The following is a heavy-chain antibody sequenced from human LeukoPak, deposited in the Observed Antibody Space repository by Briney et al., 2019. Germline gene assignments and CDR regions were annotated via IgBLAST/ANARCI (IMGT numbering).Heavy chain of an antibody. D-gene: IGHD6-6*01. CDR2: VDYTGIT. V-gene: IGHV4-39*01. Sequence: SETLSLTCTVSGGSISSSGYYWGWIRQPPGKGLEWIGSVDYTGITSHSPSLKSRVTISVDTSKNQFSLKVSSVSAADTGVYYCVSHPCSSYYYHMDVWGRGTTVAVSS. CDR3: VSHPCSSYYYHMDV. J-gene: IGHJ6*02. CDR1: GGSISSSGYY.